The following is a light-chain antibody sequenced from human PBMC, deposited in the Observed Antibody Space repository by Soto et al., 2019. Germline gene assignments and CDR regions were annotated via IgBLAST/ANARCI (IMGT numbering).Light chain of an antibody. J-gene: IGLJ1*01. CDR2: QDS. Sequence: YELTQPPSVSVSPGQTASITCSGDKLGDKYACWYQQKPGQSPVLVIYQDSKRPSGIPERFSGSNSGNTATLTISGTQAMDEADYYCQAWDSSTYNYVFGTGTKV. V-gene: IGLV3-1*01. CDR1: KLGDKY. CDR3: QAWDSSTYNYV.